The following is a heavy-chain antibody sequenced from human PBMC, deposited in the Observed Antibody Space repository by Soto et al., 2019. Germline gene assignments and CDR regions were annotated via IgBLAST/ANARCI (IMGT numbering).Heavy chain of an antibody. J-gene: IGHJ5*02. CDR3: ATRGDYCSSTSCYGKRGGGIDP. CDR1: GFTFSSYA. V-gene: IGHV3-23*01. CDR2: ISGSGGST. D-gene: IGHD2-2*01. Sequence: EVQLLESGGGLVQPGGSLRLSCAASGFTFSSYAMSWVRQAPGKGLEWVSAISGSGGSTYYADSGKGRFTISRDNSKKTLYLQMNSLRAEDAAVYYCATRGDYCSSTSCYGKRGGGIDPWGQGTLVTVSS.